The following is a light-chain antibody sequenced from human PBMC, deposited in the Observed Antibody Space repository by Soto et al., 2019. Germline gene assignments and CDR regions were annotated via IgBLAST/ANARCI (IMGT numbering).Light chain of an antibody. Sequence: DIKMTQSPSTLSASVGDRVTITCGASQRINSWLAWYQQKPGKAPKLLIFDASTLQSGVPSRFSGSGSGREFTLTISSLQPDDFATYYCQQYYSYSFTFGQGTKVDIK. CDR3: QQYYSYSFT. V-gene: IGKV1-5*01. CDR2: DAS. J-gene: IGKJ2*01. CDR1: QRINSW.